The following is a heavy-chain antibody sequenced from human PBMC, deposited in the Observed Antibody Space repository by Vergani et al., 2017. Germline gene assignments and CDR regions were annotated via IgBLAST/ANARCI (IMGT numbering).Heavy chain of an antibody. CDR1: GFSFSTYS. CDR2: ISSSSSYI. V-gene: IGHV3-21*01. D-gene: IGHD1-14*01. CDR3: ARVKVGNPSIQYFDY. J-gene: IGHJ4*02. Sequence: EVQLQESGGGLVKPGGSLRVSCAASGFSFSTYSINWVRQAPGKGLEWVSSISSSSSYIYYADSVKGRFTISRDNAKNSLYLQMNSLRAEDTAVYYCARVKVGNPSIQYFDYWGEGTLVTVSS.